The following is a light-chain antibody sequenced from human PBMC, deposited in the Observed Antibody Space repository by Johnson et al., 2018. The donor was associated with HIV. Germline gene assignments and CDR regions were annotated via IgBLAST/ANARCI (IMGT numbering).Light chain of an antibody. J-gene: IGLJ1*01. CDR2: ENN. CDR3: GTWDSSLSVFYV. CDR1: SSNIGNNY. V-gene: IGLV1-51*02. Sequence: QAVLTQPPSVSAAPGQKVTISCSGSSSNIGNNYVSWYQQLPGTAPKLLIYENNKRPSGIPDRFSGSKSGTSATLGITGLQTGDEADYYCGTWDSSLSVFYVFGTGTEVTV.